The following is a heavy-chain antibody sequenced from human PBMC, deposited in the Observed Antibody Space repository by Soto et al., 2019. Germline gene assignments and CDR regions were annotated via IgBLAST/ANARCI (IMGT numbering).Heavy chain of an antibody. D-gene: IGHD3-9*01. V-gene: IGHV3-21*01. CDR3: ARDSELRYFDWLPDAFDI. Sequence: GGSLRLSCAASGFTFSSYSMNWVRQAPGKGLEWDSSISSSSSYIYYADSVKGRFTISRDNAKNSLYLQMNSLRAEDTAVYYCARDSELRYFDWLPDAFDIWGQGTMVTVSS. CDR1: GFTFSSYS. J-gene: IGHJ3*02. CDR2: ISSSSSYI.